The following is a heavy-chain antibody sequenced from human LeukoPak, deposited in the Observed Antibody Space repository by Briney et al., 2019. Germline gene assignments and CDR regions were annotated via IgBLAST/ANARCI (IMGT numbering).Heavy chain of an antibody. D-gene: IGHD5-12*01. CDR2: INPNSGGT. V-gene: IGHV1-2*02. Sequence: GASVKVSCKASGYSFTDYYIHWVRQAPGQGLEWMGWINPNSGGTNYAQKFQGRVTMTRDTSISTAYMELSRLRSDDTAVYYCARGYPGDIVATSVDYWGQGTLVTVSS. CDR1: GYSFTDYY. J-gene: IGHJ4*02. CDR3: ARGYPGDIVATSVDY.